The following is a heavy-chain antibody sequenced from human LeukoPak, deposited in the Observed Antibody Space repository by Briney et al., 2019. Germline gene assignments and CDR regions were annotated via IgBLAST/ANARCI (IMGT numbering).Heavy chain of an antibody. CDR1: GYTFTAYY. CDR2: VNPNTGAT. J-gene: IGHJ4*02. V-gene: IGHV1-2*02. D-gene: IGHD2-21*02. CDR3: ARADELGDHHIDS. Sequence: ASVKVSCKASGYTFTAYYIHWLRQAPGQGLEWMGWVNPNTGATMYAQKFQGRVTMTRDTSISTAYIDVSKLLSDDTAVYYCARADELGDHHIDSWGQGTLVTVSS.